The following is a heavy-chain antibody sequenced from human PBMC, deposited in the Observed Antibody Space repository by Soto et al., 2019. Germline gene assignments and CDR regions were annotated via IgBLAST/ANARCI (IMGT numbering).Heavy chain of an antibody. CDR2: IWYDGSNK. CDR3: ARARSYYEADRYYYYYYGMDV. Sequence: QVQLVESGGGVVQPGRSLRLSCAASGFTFSSYGMHWVRQAPGKGLEWVAVIWYDGSNKYYADSVKGRFTISRDNYKNTRYLQKNSLRAEDTAVYYCARARSYYEADRYYYYYYGMDVWGQGTTVTVSS. V-gene: IGHV3-33*01. J-gene: IGHJ6*02. CDR1: GFTFSSYG. D-gene: IGHD1-26*01.